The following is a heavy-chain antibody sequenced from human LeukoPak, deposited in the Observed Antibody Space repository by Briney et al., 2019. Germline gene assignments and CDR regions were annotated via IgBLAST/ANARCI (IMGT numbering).Heavy chain of an antibody. CDR2: ISYDGSTK. Sequence: AGGSLRLSCATSGFTFNSFSMHWVRQAPGKGLEWVAIISYDGSTKSYADSVKGRFTISGDNSKNTVYLQMNSLKTEDTAVCYCARDWWGYSSSWGLFDYWGQGTLVTVSS. J-gene: IGHJ4*02. CDR1: GFTFNSFS. D-gene: IGHD6-13*01. CDR3: ARDWWGYSSSWGLFDY. V-gene: IGHV3-30-3*01.